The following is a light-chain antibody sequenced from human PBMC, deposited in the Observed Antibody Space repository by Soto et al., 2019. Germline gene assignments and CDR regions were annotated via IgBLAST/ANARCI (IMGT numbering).Light chain of an antibody. CDR1: QGIAPY. V-gene: IGKV1-27*01. J-gene: IGKJ4*01. CDR2: ATS. Sequence: DVQMTQSPSSLSAFVGDRVTITCRASQGIAPYLAWFQQKPGKVPKLLIYATSTLQSGVSSRFSGSGSRTDFTLTISSLQPEDVGTYYWQKYNSAPLTFGGGTKVEIK. CDR3: QKYNSAPLT.